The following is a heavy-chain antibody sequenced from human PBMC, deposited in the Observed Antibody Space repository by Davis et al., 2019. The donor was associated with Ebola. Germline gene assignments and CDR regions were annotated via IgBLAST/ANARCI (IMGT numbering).Heavy chain of an antibody. CDR2: IYYSGST. J-gene: IGHJ5*02. CDR3: ARLRTTYYYDSSGPPAWVMWFDP. Sequence: PSETLSLTCTVSGGSISSYYWSWIRQPPGKGLEWIGYIYYSGSTNYNPSLKSRVTISVDTSKNQFSLKLSSVTAADTAVYYCARLRTTYYYDSSGPPAWVMWFDPWGQGTLVTVSS. V-gene: IGHV4-59*01. D-gene: IGHD3-22*01. CDR1: GGSISSYY.